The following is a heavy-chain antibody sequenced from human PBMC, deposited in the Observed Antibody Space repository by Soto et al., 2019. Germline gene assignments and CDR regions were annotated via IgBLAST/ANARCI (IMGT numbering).Heavy chain of an antibody. V-gene: IGHV1-2*04. CDR3: ARTVLLWFGSTDFFDY. CDR2: INPNSGGT. Sequence: ASVKVSCKAAGYTFPGYYIHWVRQPPGQGLEWMGWINPNSGGTNYAQKFQGWVTMTRDTSISTAYMELSRLRSDDTAVYYCARTVLLWFGSTDFFDYWGQGTLVTVSS. D-gene: IGHD3-10*01. J-gene: IGHJ4*02. CDR1: GYTFPGYY.